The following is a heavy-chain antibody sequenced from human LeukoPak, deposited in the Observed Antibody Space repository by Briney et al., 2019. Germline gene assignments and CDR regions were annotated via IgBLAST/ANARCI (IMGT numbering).Heavy chain of an antibody. Sequence: GASVKVSCKASGYTFTGYYMHWVRQAPGQGLEWMGWINPNSGGTNYAQKFQGRVTMTRDASISTAYMELSRLRSDDTAVYYCARDAYCGGDCYALVYWGQGTLVTVSS. CDR2: INPNSGGT. CDR1: GYTFTGYY. D-gene: IGHD2-21*02. CDR3: ARDAYCGGDCYALVY. J-gene: IGHJ4*02. V-gene: IGHV1-2*02.